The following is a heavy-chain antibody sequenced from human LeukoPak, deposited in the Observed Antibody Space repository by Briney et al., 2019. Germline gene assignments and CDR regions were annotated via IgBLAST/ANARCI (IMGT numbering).Heavy chain of an antibody. V-gene: IGHV1-2*02. CDR2: INPNNGVT. CDR3: ARVADRYYFDY. Sequence: GASVKVSCKASGYTLTDYFMHWVRQAPGQGLEWMGWINPNNGVTNYAQKFQGRVTMTRDTSISTAYMELSRLRSDDTAVYYCARVADRYYFDYWGQGTLVTVIS. J-gene: IGHJ4*02. CDR1: GYTLTDYF.